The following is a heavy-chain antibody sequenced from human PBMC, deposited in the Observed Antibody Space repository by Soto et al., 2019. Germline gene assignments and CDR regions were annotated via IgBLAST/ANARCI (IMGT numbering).Heavy chain of an antibody. V-gene: IGHV3-7*01. D-gene: IGHD3-9*01. CDR1: GFTFSSYW. Sequence: PGGSLRLSCAASGFTFSSYWMSWVRQAPGKGLEWVANIKQDGSEKYYVDSVKGRFTISRDNAKNSLYLQMNSLRAEDTAVYYCARDEPYYDILTGYYIVDYWGQGTLVTVSS. J-gene: IGHJ4*02. CDR2: IKQDGSEK. CDR3: ARDEPYYDILTGYYIVDY.